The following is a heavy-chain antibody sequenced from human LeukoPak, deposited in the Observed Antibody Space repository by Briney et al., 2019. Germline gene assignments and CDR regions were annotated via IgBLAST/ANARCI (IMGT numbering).Heavy chain of an antibody. Sequence: GGSLRLSCAASGFTFDDYGMSWVRQAPGKGLEWVSGINWNGGSTGYADSVKGRFTISRDNAKNSLYLQMNSLRAEDTALYYCARVYSSSWSGWFDPWGQGTLVTVSS. CDR3: ARVYSSSWSGWFDP. CDR2: INWNGGST. CDR1: GFTFDDYG. V-gene: IGHV3-20*04. J-gene: IGHJ5*02. D-gene: IGHD6-13*01.